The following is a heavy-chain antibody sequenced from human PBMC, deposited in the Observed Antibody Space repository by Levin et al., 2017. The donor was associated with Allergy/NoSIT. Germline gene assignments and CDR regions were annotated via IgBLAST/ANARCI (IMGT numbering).Heavy chain of an antibody. Sequence: GSLRLSCTGSGFTFGDYAMSWVRQAPGKGLEWVGLIRNKAHGGTTEYAASVKGRLTISRDDSKSISYLQMNSMKTQDTAVYFCARGGSPNYEYNWGSYRDGYFDYWGQGTLVTVSS. J-gene: IGHJ4*02. V-gene: IGHV3-49*04. CDR3: ARGGSPNYEYNWGSYRDGYFDY. D-gene: IGHD3-16*02. CDR1: GFTFGDYA. CDR2: IRNKAHGGTT.